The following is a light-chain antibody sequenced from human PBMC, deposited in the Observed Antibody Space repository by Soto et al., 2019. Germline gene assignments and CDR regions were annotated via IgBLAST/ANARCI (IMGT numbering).Light chain of an antibody. CDR3: QQYGSSPPRT. V-gene: IGKV3-11*01. CDR2: DAS. CDR1: QSVSSY. J-gene: IGKJ1*01. Sequence: IVSTQSPATLSLCPGERATVSCRPSQSVSSYLAWYQQRPGQAPRLLIYDASNRATGVPARFSGSGSGTDFTLTISSLEPEDFAVYYCQQYGSSPPRTFGQGTKVDI.